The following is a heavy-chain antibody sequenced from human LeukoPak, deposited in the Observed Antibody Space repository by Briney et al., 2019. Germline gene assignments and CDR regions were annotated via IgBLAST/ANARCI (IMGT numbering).Heavy chain of an antibody. Sequence: GGSLRLSCAASGFTFSSYAMSWVRQAPGKGLEWVSTIGGSGGSTYYADSVKGRFTISRDNSKSTLYLHMNSLSAEDTAVHYCAKNTSPWISGFDYWGQGTLVTVSS. CDR1: GFTFSSYA. D-gene: IGHD3-10*01. J-gene: IGHJ4*02. CDR3: AKNTSPWISGFDY. CDR2: IGGSGGST. V-gene: IGHV3-23*01.